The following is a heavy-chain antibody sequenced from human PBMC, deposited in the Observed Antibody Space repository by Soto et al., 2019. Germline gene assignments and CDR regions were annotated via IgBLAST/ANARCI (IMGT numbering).Heavy chain of an antibody. J-gene: IGHJ4*02. CDR1: GGSFSGYY. Sequence: SETLSLTCAVYGGSFSGYYWSWIRQPPGKGLEWIGEINHSGSTNYNPSLKSRVTISVDTSRNQFSLTLISVTATDTAIYYCARHLGNYGDWAFDYWGQGTLVTV. V-gene: IGHV4-34*01. CDR2: INHSGST. CDR3: ARHLGNYGDWAFDY. D-gene: IGHD4-17*01.